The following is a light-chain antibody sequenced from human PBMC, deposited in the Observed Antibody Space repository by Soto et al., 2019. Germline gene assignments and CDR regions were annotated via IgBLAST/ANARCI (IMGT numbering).Light chain of an antibody. CDR2: DVS. V-gene: IGLV2-11*01. CDR1: SSDVDGYNY. Sequence: QSALAQPRSVSGSPGQSVTISCTGASSDVDGYNYVSWYQQHPGKAPKLMIYDVSKRPSGVPDRFSGSKSGNTASLTISGLQTENEADYYCCAYAGRYTYVFGTGTKVTVL. CDR3: CAYAGRYTYV. J-gene: IGLJ1*01.